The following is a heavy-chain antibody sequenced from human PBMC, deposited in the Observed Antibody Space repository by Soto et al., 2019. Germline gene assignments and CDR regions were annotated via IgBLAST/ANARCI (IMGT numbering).Heavy chain of an antibody. D-gene: IGHD3-10*01. J-gene: IGHJ4*02. CDR2: FNPILSFS. Sequence: QVQLVQSGAEVKKPGSSVKVSCKASGDTFNFYTINWVRQAPGLGLEWMGRFNPILSFSNSALKFQGRVTLTADKCTSTAYMVLISLRSEDTAIYYCATSFGSGSRAFVYWGQGALVTVSS. CDR3: ATSFGSGSRAFVY. CDR1: GDTFNFYT. V-gene: IGHV1-69*02.